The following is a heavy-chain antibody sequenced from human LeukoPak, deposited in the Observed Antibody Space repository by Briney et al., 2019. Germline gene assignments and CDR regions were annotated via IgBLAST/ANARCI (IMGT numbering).Heavy chain of an antibody. Sequence: SETLSLTCAVYGESLNYYYWSWIRQSPGKGLEWIGDIFDGKTINYNPSLTSRVTISAAPSSQLFSLNFKSVTAADTAVYFCASGAWAARLNSWAQGALVIVSS. V-gene: IGHV4-34*12. CDR2: IFDGKTI. CDR3: ASGAWAARLNS. D-gene: IGHD1-1*01. CDR1: GESLNYYY. J-gene: IGHJ4*02.